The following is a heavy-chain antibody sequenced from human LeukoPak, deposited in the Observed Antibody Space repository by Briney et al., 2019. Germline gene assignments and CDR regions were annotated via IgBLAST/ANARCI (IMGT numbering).Heavy chain of an antibody. CDR1: GGSISSTSYY. D-gene: IGHD6-13*01. J-gene: IGHJ4*02. CDR3: AVHITGYYSSWSGYYFDS. CDR2: IYYSGST. Sequence: SETLSLTCTVSGGSISSTSYYWGWIRQPPGKGLEWIGSIYYSGSTYYSPSLKSRVTISVDTSKYQFSLKLSSMTAADTAVYYCAVHITGYYSSWSGYYFDSWGQGTLVTASS. V-gene: IGHV4-39*07.